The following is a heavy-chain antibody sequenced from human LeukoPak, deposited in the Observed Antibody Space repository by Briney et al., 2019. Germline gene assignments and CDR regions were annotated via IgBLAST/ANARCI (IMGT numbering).Heavy chain of an antibody. CDR3: ARELDSSDRYYYYGMDV. D-gene: IGHD3-22*01. Sequence: SVKVSCKASGGTFSSYAISWVRQAPGQGLEWMGRIIPIFGIANYAQKFQGRVTITADKSTSTAYMELSSLRSEDTAVYCCARELDSSDRYYYYGMDVWGQGTTVTVSS. J-gene: IGHJ6*02. CDR1: GGTFSSYA. CDR2: IIPIFGIA. V-gene: IGHV1-69*04.